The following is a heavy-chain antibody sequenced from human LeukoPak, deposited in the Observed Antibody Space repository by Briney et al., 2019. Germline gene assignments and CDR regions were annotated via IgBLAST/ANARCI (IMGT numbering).Heavy chain of an antibody. Sequence: SETLSLTCIVSGASITGHYWSWLRQPPGKGLEWIGYIYHSGGTNYNPSLKSRVSMSVDTSRNQFSLKLSSVTAADTAMYFCARFCSSDNCPKYYFDSWGLGSPVTVSS. CDR3: ARFCSSDNCPKYYFDS. CDR1: GASITGHY. CDR2: IYHSGGT. D-gene: IGHD3-22*01. J-gene: IGHJ4*02. V-gene: IGHV4-59*11.